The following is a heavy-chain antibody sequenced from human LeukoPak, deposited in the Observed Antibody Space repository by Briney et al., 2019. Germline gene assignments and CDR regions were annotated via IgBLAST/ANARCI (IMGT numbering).Heavy chain of an antibody. J-gene: IGHJ4*02. CDR2: IYNSGST. CDR3: ARDGRNYDYVAEYVWGSYRYTNYFDY. D-gene: IGHD3-16*02. Sequence: SETLSLTCNVSGGSISSGSYYWSWIRQPAGKGLEWIGRIYNSGSTNYNPSLESRVTISVDTSKNQFSLKLSSVTAADTAVYYCARDGRNYDYVAEYVWGSYRYTNYFDYWGQGTLVTVSS. V-gene: IGHV4-61*02. CDR1: GGSISSGSYY.